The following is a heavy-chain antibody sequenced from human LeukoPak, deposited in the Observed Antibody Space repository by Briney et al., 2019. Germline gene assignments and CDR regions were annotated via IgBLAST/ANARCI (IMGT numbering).Heavy chain of an antibody. D-gene: IGHD2-15*01. J-gene: IGHJ5*02. CDR3: ARDLEYCSGDSCYNNWFDP. CDR2: IYYSGST. Sequence: SETLSLTCSVPGGSMSNYYWNWIRQPPGKGLEWIGHIYYSGSTNYNPSLQSRVTISLDTSKNQFSLKLSSATAADTAVYYCARDLEYCSGDSCYNNWFDPWGQGILVTVSP. CDR1: GGSMSNYY. V-gene: IGHV4-59*01.